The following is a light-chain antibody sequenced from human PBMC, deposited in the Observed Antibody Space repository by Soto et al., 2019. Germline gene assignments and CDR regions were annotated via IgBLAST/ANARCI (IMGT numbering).Light chain of an antibody. J-gene: IGKJ4*01. CDR1: QSVGSN. V-gene: IGKV3-15*01. CDR3: QQYNEWPLT. CDR2: GAS. Sequence: EIARTQSPATWSVSPGERITLSCRASQSVGSNLAWYQQKPGQSPRLLIYGASTRATGIPARFSGGGSGTEFTLTISSLQSADFAVYYCQQYNEWPLTFGGGTKVDI.